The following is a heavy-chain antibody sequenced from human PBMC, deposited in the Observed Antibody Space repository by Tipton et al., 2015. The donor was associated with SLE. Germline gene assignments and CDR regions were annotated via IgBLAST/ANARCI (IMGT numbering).Heavy chain of an antibody. J-gene: IGHJ3*02. CDR2: IYYSGST. Sequence: TLSLTCTVSGGSISSHYWSWIRQPPGKGLEWIGYIYYSGSTNYNPSLKSRVTISVDTSKNQFSLKLSSVTAADTAVYYCARGQGYYDIRGGAFDIWGQGTMVTVSS. V-gene: IGHV4-59*11. D-gene: IGHD3-9*01. CDR1: GGSISSHY. CDR3: ARGQGYYDIRGGAFDI.